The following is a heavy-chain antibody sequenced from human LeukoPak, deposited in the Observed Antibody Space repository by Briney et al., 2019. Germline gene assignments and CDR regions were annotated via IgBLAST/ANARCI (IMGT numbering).Heavy chain of an antibody. V-gene: IGHV1-18*01. J-gene: IGHJ4*02. CDR3: ARVEGSYYDSSGYYYFDY. Sequence: ASVKVSCKASGYTFTSYGISWVRQAPGQGLEWMGWISAYNGNTNYAQKLQGRVTMTTDTSTSTAYMELRSLRSDDTAVYYCARVEGSYYDSSGYYYFDYWGQGTLVTVSS. CDR2: ISAYNGNT. D-gene: IGHD3-22*01. CDR1: GYTFTSYG.